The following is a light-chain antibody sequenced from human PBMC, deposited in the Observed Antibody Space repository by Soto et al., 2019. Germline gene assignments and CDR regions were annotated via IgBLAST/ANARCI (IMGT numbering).Light chain of an antibody. Sequence: QSALTQPASVSGSPGQSITISCTGTSSDVGGYNYVSWYQQHPGKAPKLMIYDVSNRPSGVSNRFSGSKSGNTASLTISGLQAEDEADYYCSSYTRSSPDVFGTGTKVTVL. V-gene: IGLV2-14*01. J-gene: IGLJ1*01. CDR1: SSDVGGYNY. CDR3: SSYTRSSPDV. CDR2: DVS.